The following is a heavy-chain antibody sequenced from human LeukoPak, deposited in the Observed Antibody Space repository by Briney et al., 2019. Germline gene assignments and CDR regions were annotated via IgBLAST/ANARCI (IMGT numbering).Heavy chain of an antibody. CDR1: GFIFSSYE. D-gene: IGHD6-13*01. V-gene: IGHV3-48*03. CDR2: ISGSGSTI. J-gene: IGHJ4*02. Sequence: PGGSLRLSCAASGFIFSSYEMNWVRQVPGKGLEWLSYISGSGSTIHYADSVKGRFTISRDNSKNTLYLQMNSLRAEDTAVYYCAKGSSSWYEVNYWGQGTLVTVSS. CDR3: AKGSSSWYEVNY.